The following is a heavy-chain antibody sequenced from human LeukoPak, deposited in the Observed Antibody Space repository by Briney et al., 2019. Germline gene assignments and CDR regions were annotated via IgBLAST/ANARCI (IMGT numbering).Heavy chain of an antibody. CDR1: GLSLSDKY. CDR3: ARATGQGNGAHFDY. V-gene: IGHV3-11*05. J-gene: IGHJ4*02. D-gene: IGHD1-1*01. Sequence: PGGSLRLSCEASGLSLSDKYMSWIRQAPGKGLEGVSYINPSGTYKNADSVKGRFTVSRDNAKNSLYLQMNSLSAEDTAVYYCARATGQGNGAHFDYWGQGTLVTVSS. CDR2: INPSGTYK.